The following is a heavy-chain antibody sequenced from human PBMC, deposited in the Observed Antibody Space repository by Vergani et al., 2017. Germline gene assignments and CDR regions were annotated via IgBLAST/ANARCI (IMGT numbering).Heavy chain of an antibody. V-gene: IGHV3-33*01. CDR2: TWYDGNNK. CDR1: GFTFNQYG. J-gene: IGHJ5*02. D-gene: IGHD1-14*01. CDR3: ARDLRLLYNRFDP. Sequence: QVQLVESVGGVVQPGRSLILSCAASGFTFNQYGMHWVRQAPGKGLEWVAVTWYDGNNKQYADSVKGRFTISRDNSKSTMYLQMNSLRDEDTGVYYCARDLRLLYNRFDPWGQGTLVTVSS.